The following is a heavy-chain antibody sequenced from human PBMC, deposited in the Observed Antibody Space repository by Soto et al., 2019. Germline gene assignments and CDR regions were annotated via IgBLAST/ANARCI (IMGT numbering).Heavy chain of an antibody. CDR2: INHSGST. V-gene: IGHV4-34*01. CDR1: GGSFSGYY. J-gene: IGHJ5*02. D-gene: IGHD2-15*01. CDR3: ARGDRYCSGGSCYSPLNWFDP. Sequence: SETLSLTCAVYGGSFSGYYWSWIRQPPGKGLEWIGEINHSGSTNYNPSLKSRVTISVDTSKNQFSLKLSSVTAADTAVYYCARGDRYCSGGSCYSPLNWFDPWGQGTLVTVSS.